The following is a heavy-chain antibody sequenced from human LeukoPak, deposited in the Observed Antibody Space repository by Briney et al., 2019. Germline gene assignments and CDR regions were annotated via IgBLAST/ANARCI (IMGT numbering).Heavy chain of an antibody. J-gene: IGHJ3*02. CDR1: GGSISSYY. D-gene: IGHD2-2*01. CDR3: ARFGSTFDI. CDR2: IFYSGGS. Sequence: PSGTLSLTCTVPGGSISSYYWTWIRQPPGKGLEWIGYIFYSGGSNYNPSLKSRVTISVDTSKNHFSLKLSSVTAADTAVYYCARFGSTFDIWGQGTMVTVSS. V-gene: IGHV4-59*08.